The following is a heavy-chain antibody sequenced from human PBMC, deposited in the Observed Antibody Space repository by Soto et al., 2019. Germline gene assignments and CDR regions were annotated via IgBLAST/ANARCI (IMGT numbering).Heavy chain of an antibody. CDR3: ARGIGGRGNYYYGMDV. CDR1: GFTFSSYS. Sequence: PGGSLRLSCAASGFTFSSYSMHWVRQAPGKGLEWVAVVSFDGSIKHYADSVKGRFTISRDNSKNTLYLEMNSLRAEDTAVYYCARGIGGRGNYYYGMDVWGQGTTVTVSS. V-gene: IGHV3-30*03. CDR2: VSFDGSIK. J-gene: IGHJ6*02. D-gene: IGHD2-15*01.